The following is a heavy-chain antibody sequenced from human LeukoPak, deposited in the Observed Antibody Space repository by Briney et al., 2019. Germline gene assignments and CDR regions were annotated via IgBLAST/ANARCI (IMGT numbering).Heavy chain of an antibody. CDR2: ISWNSGSI. J-gene: IGHJ4*02. CDR3: AKVGQRAYSSGWYDY. CDR1: GFTFSSYA. D-gene: IGHD6-19*01. V-gene: IGHV3-9*01. Sequence: SGGSLRLSCAASGFTFSSYAMSWVRQAPGKGLEWVSGISWNSGSIGYADSVKGRFTISRDNAKNSLYLQMNSLRAEDTALYYCAKVGQRAYSSGWYDYWGQGTLVTVSS.